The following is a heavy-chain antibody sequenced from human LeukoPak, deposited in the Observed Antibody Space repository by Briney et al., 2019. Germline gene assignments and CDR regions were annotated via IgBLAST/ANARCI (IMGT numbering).Heavy chain of an antibody. CDR2: ISSSGSTI. D-gene: IGHD3-10*01. Sequence: GGSLRLSCAASGFTFSDYYMSWIRQAPGKGLEWVSYISSSGSTIYYADSVKGRFTISRDNAKNSLYLQMNSLRAEDTAVYYCAKGTMLRGLIILNFYYYMDVWGKGTTVTVSS. CDR1: GFTFSDYY. V-gene: IGHV3-11*04. J-gene: IGHJ6*03. CDR3: AKGTMLRGLIILNFYYYMDV.